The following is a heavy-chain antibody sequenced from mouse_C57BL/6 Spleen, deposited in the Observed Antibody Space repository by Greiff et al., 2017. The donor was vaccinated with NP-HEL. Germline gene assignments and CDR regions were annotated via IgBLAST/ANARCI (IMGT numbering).Heavy chain of an antibody. J-gene: IGHJ4*01. CDR2: ISYDGSN. V-gene: IGHV3-6*01. Sequence: EVQLQESGPGLVKPSQSLSLTCSVTGYSITSGYYWNWIRQFPGNKLEWMGYISYDGSNNYNPSLKNRISITRDPSKNQFFLKLNSVTTEDTATYYCARETRAMDYWGQGTSVTVSS. CDR1: GYSITSGYY. CDR3: ARETRAMDY.